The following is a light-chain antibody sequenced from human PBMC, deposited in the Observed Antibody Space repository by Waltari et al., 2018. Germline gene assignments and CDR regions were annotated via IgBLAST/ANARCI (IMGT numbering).Light chain of an antibody. CDR1: RNIGKY. CDR3: QQSSRA. V-gene: IGKV1-39*01. CDR2: GAS. Sequence: DIQMTQSPSSLSASIGDRVTITCRASRNIGKYLNWYQQKPGKAPKILIFGASTLQSGVPSRFSASGSGTHFTFTIDSLLREDFATYFCQQSSRAFGQGTKVESK. J-gene: IGKJ1*01.